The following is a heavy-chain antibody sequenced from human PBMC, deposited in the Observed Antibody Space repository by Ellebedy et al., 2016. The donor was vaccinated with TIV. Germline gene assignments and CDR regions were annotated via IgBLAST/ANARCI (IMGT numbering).Heavy chain of an antibody. V-gene: IGHV1-69*13. CDR1: GGTFSSYA. D-gene: IGHD1-26*01. CDR3: ARGDQRGEWELLKFDY. Sequence: SVKVSXXASGGTFSSYAISWVRQAPGQGLEWMGGIIPIFGTANYAQKFQGRVTITADESTSTAYMELRSLRSDDTAVYYCARGDQRGEWELLKFDYWGQGTLITVSS. CDR2: IIPIFGTA. J-gene: IGHJ4*02.